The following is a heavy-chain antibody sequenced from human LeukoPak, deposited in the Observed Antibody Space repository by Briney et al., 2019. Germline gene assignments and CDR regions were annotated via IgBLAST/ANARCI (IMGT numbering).Heavy chain of an antibody. J-gene: IGHJ4*02. V-gene: IGHV3-11*01. CDR1: GFTFSDYY. CDR2: ISSSGSTI. CDR3: AREQSRIRSAAAAY. D-gene: IGHD6-13*01. Sequence: GGSLRLSCAASGFTFSDYYMSWIRQAPGKGLEWVSYISSSGSTIYYADSVKGRFTISRDNAKNSLYLQMNSLRAEDTAVYYCAREQSRIRSAAAAYWGQGTLVTVSS.